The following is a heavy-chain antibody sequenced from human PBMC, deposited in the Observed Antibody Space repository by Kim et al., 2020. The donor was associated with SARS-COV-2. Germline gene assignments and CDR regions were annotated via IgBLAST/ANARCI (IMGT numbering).Heavy chain of an antibody. CDR3: AKGVGIYYDSSGYYSPIWYYIDY. CDR1: GFTFSSYA. Sequence: GGSLRLSCAASGFTFSSYAMSWVRQAPGKGLEWVSAISGSGGSTYYADSVKGRFTISRDNSNNTLYLQMNSLRAEDTAVYYCAKGVGIYYDSSGYYSPIWYYIDYWGQGTLVTVSS. V-gene: IGHV3-23*01. J-gene: IGHJ4*02. D-gene: IGHD3-22*01. CDR2: ISGSGGST.